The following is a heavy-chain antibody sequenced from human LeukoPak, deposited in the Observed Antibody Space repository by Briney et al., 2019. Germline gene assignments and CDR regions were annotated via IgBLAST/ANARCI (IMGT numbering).Heavy chain of an antibody. V-gene: IGHV3-72*01. Sequence: GGSLRLSCAASGFIFSDHYMDWVRQAPGKGLEWVGRTRNKANSYTTEYAASVKGRFTISRDDSKNSLYLQMNSLKTEGTAVYYCARVGASYYGSGSYYRDPYYFDYWGQGTLVTVSS. CDR1: GFIFSDHY. CDR2: TRNKANSYTT. CDR3: ARVGASYYGSGSYYRDPYYFDY. D-gene: IGHD3-10*01. J-gene: IGHJ4*02.